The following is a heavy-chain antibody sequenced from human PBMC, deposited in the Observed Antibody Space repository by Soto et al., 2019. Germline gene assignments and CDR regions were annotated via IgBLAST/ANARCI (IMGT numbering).Heavy chain of an antibody. J-gene: IGHJ4*02. Sequence: ASVKVSCKASGYTFTSYGISWVRQAPGQGLEWMGWINPNSGGTNYAQKFQGWVTMTRDTSISTAYMELSRLRSDDTAVYYCAREEPLGATFDYWGQGTLVTVSS. CDR2: INPNSGGT. D-gene: IGHD1-26*01. CDR3: AREEPLGATFDY. V-gene: IGHV1-2*04. CDR1: GYTFTSYG.